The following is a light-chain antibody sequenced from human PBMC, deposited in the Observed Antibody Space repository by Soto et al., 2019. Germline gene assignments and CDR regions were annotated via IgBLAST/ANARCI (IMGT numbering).Light chain of an antibody. CDR1: QSVSDNN. Sequence: ELVLTQSPGTLSLSPGERAILSCRASQSVSDNNLAWYQQKPGQAPRLLMYGAFFSVTGVPDRFSGSASGVDFTLTISRLEPEDFAVYFCQQYGASPITFGPGTKVDT. J-gene: IGKJ3*01. CDR3: QQYGASPIT. CDR2: GAF. V-gene: IGKV3-20*01.